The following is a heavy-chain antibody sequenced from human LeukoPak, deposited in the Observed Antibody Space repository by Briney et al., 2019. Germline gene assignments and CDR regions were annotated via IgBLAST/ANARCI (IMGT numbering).Heavy chain of an antibody. D-gene: IGHD3-22*01. CDR1: GGSISSYY. CDR3: ARHEGDSSGYYGFGY. Sequence: SENLSFNCTVSGGSISSYYWSWIRQPPGKGLEWIGYIYTSGSTNYNPSLKSRVTISVDTSKNQFSLKLSSVTAADPAVYYCARHEGDSSGYYGFGYWGQGTLVTVSS. V-gene: IGHV4-4*09. J-gene: IGHJ4*02. CDR2: IYTSGST.